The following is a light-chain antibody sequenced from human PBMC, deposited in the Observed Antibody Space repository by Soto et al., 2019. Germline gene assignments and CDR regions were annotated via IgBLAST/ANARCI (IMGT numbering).Light chain of an antibody. Sequence: QSVLTQPASVSGSPGQSITISCTGTSGDIGSYNRVSWYQQHPGKAPNLIIYEVTDRPSGVSNRFSGSKSGNTASLTISGLQAEDEAEYYCCSYTNINTRACVFGTGTQLTVL. CDR2: EVT. CDR1: SGDIGSYNR. CDR3: CSYTNINTRACV. J-gene: IGLJ7*01. V-gene: IGLV2-14*01.